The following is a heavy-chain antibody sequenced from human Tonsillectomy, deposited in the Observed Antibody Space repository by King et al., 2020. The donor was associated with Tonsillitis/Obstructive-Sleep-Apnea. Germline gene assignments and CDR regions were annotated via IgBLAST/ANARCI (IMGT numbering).Heavy chain of an antibody. J-gene: IGHJ4*02. CDR2: ISYDGSNK. Sequence: VQLVESGGGVVQPGRSLRLSCAASGFTFSSYGMHWVRQAPGKGLEWVALISYDGSNKYYADSVKGRFTISRDNSKNTLYLQMNSLRAEETAVYYCARVGDAGSGYSFPLDYCGERALVTVSP. V-gene: IGHV3-30*03. CDR3: ARVGDAGSGYSFPLDY. CDR1: GFTFSSYG. D-gene: IGHD3-22*01.